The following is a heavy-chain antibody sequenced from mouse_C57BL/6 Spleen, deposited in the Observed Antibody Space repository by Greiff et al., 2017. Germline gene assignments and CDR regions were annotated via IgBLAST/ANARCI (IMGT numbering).Heavy chain of an antibody. V-gene: IGHV1-82*01. CDR3: ARGGSSYYAMDY. J-gene: IGHJ4*01. CDR2: IYPGDGDT. CDR1: GYAFSSSW. D-gene: IGHD1-1*01. Sequence: GASVKISCKASGYAFSSSWMNWVKQRPGKGLEWIGRIYPGDGDTNYNGKFKGKATLTADKSSSTAYMQLSSLTSEDSAVYFCARGGSSYYAMDYWGQGTSVTVSS.